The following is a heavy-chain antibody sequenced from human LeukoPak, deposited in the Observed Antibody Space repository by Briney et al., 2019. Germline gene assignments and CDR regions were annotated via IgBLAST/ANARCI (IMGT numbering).Heavy chain of an antibody. CDR2: VSDGGGTV. Sequence: GSSLRLSCAASGFTFSRHGMHWVRRAPGKGLEWVAVVSDGGGTVYYAESVKGRFTIARDNSKNTVFLQMNSLRAEDTAVFYCTREAATGSRYSFDYWGQGTLVTVSS. CDR1: GFTFSRHG. V-gene: IGHV3-30*03. CDR3: TREAATGSRYSFDY. D-gene: IGHD1-1*01. J-gene: IGHJ4*02.